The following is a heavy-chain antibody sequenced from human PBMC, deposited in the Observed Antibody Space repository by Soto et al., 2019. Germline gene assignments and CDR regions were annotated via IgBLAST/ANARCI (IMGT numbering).Heavy chain of an antibody. D-gene: IGHD5-12*01. CDR3: AKDLYSGYDSWYFDL. CDR1: GFTFSSYA. Sequence: GGSLRLSCAASGFTFSSYAMSWVRQAPGKGLEWVSAISGSGGSTYYADSVKGRFTISRDNSKNTLYLQMNSLRAEDTAVYYCAKDLYSGYDSWYFDLWGRGTLVTVSS. V-gene: IGHV3-23*01. J-gene: IGHJ2*01. CDR2: ISGSGGST.